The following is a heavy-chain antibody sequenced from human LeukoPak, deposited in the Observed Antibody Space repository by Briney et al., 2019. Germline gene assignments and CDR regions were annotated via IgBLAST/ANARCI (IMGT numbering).Heavy chain of an antibody. V-gene: IGHV4-34*01. CDR1: GGSFSGYY. D-gene: IGHD3-10*01. CDR3: ARGTNYYITTFDY. J-gene: IGHJ4*02. CDR2: INHSGST. Sequence: SETLSLTCAVYGGSFSGYYWSWIRQPPGKWLEWIGEINHSGSTNYNPSLKSRITISVDTSKNQFSLKLSSVTAADTAVYYCARGTNYYITTFDYWGQGTLVTVSS.